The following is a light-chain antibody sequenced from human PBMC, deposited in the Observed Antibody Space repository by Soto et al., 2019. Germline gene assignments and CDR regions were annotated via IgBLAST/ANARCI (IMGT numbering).Light chain of an antibody. CDR3: SSYTSTSTVV. J-gene: IGLJ2*01. CDR1: GSDVGGNNY. CDR2: EVI. V-gene: IGLV2-14*01. Sequence: QSALTQPRSVSGPPGQSVSISCSGTGSDVGGNNYVSWYQHHPGKAPKLLIYEVINRPSGVSNRFSGSKSGNTASLTISGLQTADEADYYCSSYTSTSTVVFGGGTKVTVL.